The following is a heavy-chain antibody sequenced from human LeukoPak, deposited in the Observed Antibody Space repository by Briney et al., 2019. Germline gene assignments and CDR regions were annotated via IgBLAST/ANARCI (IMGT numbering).Heavy chain of an antibody. CDR3: ARGYCSGGSCYGNYNWFDP. CDR1: GGTFSSYA. CDR2: IIPIFGTA. D-gene: IGHD2-15*01. J-gene: IGHJ5*02. Sequence: SVKVSCKASGGTFSSYAISWVRQAPGQGLEWMGGIIPIFGTANYAQKFQGRVTITADKSTSTAYMELSSLRSEDTAVYYCARGYCSGGSCYGNYNWFDPWGQGTLVTVSS. V-gene: IGHV1-69*06.